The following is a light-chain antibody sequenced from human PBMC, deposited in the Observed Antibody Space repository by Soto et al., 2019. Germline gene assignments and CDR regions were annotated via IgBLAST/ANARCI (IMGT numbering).Light chain of an antibody. CDR1: QSLLHSNGNNY. CDR2: LGS. J-gene: IGKJ4*01. CDR3: MQVLQTPLT. V-gene: IGKV2-28*01. Sequence: DIVMTQSPLSLPVTPGEPASISCRSSQSLLHSNGNNYLGWFLQKPGQSPQLLIYLGSSRASGVPERFSGSGSGTDFTLKISRVEAEDVGVYYCMQVLQTPLTFGGGTKVEIK.